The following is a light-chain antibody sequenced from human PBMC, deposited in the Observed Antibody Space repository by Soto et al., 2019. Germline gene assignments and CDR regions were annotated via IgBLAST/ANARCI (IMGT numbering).Light chain of an antibody. CDR2: DAS. J-gene: IGKJ2*01. CDR3: QQLSNWPPFS. CDR1: QSVSSD. V-gene: IGKV3-11*01. Sequence: EIVLTQSTTTLSLSPAERATLACKAIQSVSSDLAWYQQKPGQAPRLLIYDASNSSTGIPARFSGSGSWADFPLTISSLEPQDFAVYYCQQLSNWPPFSFCQGTKLQMK.